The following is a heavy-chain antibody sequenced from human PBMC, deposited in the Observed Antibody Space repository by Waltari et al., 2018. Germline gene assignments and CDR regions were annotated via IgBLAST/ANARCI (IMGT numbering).Heavy chain of an antibody. J-gene: IGHJ3*02. Sequence: QVQLQQWGAGLLKPSETLSLTCAVYGGSFSGYYWSWIRQPPGKGLEWIGEINHGGSTTYHPSLKSRVTRSVDTSNNQFSLTLSSVTAADTAVYYCARLRVIVVVRLCAFDIWGQGTMVIVSS. V-gene: IGHV4-34*01. D-gene: IGHD2-21*01. CDR2: INHGGST. CDR1: GGSFSGYY. CDR3: ARLRVIVVVRLCAFDI.